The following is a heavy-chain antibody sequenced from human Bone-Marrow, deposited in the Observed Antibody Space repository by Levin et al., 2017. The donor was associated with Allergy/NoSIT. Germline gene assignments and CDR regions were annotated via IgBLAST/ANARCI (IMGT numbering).Heavy chain of an antibody. D-gene: IGHD2-21*02. J-gene: IGHJ5*02. CDR1: GYIFSSLG. V-gene: IGHV5-51*01. CDR2: IYPGDSDT. Sequence: GESLKISCKASGYIFSSLGIGWVRQLPGKGLERMGIIYPGDSDTRYSPSFQGQVTISADKSISTAYLQWSSLKASDTAMYYCATATEYGDNHWGQGTQVTVSS. CDR3: ATATEYGDNH.